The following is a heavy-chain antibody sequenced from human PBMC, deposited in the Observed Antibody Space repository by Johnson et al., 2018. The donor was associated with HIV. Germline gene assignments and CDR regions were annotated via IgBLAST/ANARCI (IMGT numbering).Heavy chain of an antibody. CDR3: AKESKTERRYSSSSVLNAFDI. CDR2: ISSSGSTI. V-gene: IGHV3-11*01. Sequence: QVQLVESGGGVVQPGASLRLSCAASGFSLSDYYMTWIRQAPGKGLELVSYISSSGSTIYYADSVKGRFTISRDNAKNSLYLKMNGLRAEDTALYYCAKESKTERRYSSSSVLNAFDIWGQGTMVTVSS. J-gene: IGHJ3*02. CDR1: GFSLSDYY. D-gene: IGHD6-6*01.